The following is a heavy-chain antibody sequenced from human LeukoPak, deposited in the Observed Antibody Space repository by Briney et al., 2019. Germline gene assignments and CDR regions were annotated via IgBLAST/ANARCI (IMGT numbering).Heavy chain of an antibody. CDR3: AREGGDYYDSSGLFGY. V-gene: IGHV4-61*02. Sequence: SETLSLTCTVSGGSISSGSYYWSWIRQPAGKGLEWIGRIYTSGSTNYNPSLKSRVTISVDTSKNQFSLKLSSVTAADTAVYYCAREGGDYYDSSGLFGYWGQGTLVTVSS. CDR1: GGSISSGSYY. D-gene: IGHD3-22*01. J-gene: IGHJ4*02. CDR2: IYTSGST.